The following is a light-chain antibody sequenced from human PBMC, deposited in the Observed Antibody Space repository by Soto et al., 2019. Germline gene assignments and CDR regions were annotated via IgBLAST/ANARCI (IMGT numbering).Light chain of an antibody. CDR1: QDIAIY. J-gene: IGKJ4*01. Sequence: IQLTQSPSSLSASVGARVTITCRASQDIAIYLAWYQQKPGEAPKLLIYAESTLYGGVPSRFSGSGSGTDFALTITSLQAEYFATYYCQQLRMYPSTFGGGTKVEIK. V-gene: IGKV1-9*01. CDR2: AES. CDR3: QQLRMYPST.